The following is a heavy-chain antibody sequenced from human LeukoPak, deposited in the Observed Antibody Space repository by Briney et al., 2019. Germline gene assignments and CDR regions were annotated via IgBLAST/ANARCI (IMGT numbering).Heavy chain of an antibody. CDR1: GGSISSYY. CDR3: AAHSAAQSGWFDP. Sequence: SETLSLTCTVSGGSISSYYWSWIRQPPGKGLEWIGYIYYSGSTNYNPSLKSRVTISVDTSKNQFSLKLSSVTAADTAVYYCAAHSAAQSGWFDPWGQGTLVTVSS. V-gene: IGHV4-59*01. CDR2: IYYSGST. D-gene: IGHD2-2*01. J-gene: IGHJ5*02.